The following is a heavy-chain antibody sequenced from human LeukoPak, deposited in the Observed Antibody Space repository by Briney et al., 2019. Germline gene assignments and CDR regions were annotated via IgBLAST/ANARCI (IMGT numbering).Heavy chain of an antibody. CDR1: GGSISSSSYY. V-gene: IGHV4-39*07. Sequence: PETLSLTCTVSGGSISSSSYYWGWIRQPPGKGLEWIGSIYYSGSTYYNPSLKSRVTISADTSKNQFSLKLSSVTAADTAVYYCASQWFGELVSYYGMDVWGQGTTVTVSS. J-gene: IGHJ6*02. CDR2: IYYSGST. CDR3: ASQWFGELVSYYGMDV. D-gene: IGHD3-10*01.